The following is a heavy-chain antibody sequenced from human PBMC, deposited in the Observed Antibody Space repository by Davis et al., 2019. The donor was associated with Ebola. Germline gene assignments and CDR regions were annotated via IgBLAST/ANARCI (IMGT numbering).Heavy chain of an antibody. CDR1: GFTFSSYA. CDR3: AREIGRSGYCSSTSCSYYYYGMDV. Sequence: GGSLRLSCAASGFTFSSYAMSWVRQAPGKGLEWVSAISGSGGSTYYADSVKGRFTISRDNSKNTLYLQMNSLRAEDTAVYYCAREIGRSGYCSSTSCSYYYYGMDVWGQGTTVTVSS. V-gene: IGHV3-23*01. D-gene: IGHD2-2*01. CDR2: ISGSGGST. J-gene: IGHJ6*02.